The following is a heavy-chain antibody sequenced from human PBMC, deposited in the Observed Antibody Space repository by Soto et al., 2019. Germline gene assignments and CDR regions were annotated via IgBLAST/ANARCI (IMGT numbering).Heavy chain of an antibody. J-gene: IGHJ4*02. D-gene: IGHD3-22*01. V-gene: IGHV2-26*01. CDR2: IFSNDEK. CDR1: GFSLSNARMG. CDR3: ARMVHYYDSSGSLDY. Sequence: GSGPTLVNPTETLTLTCTVSGFSLSNARMGVSWIRQPPGKALEWLAHIFSNDEKSYSTSLKSRLTISKDTSKSQVVLTMTNMDPVDRAAYYCARMVHYYDSSGSLDYWGQGTLVTVSS.